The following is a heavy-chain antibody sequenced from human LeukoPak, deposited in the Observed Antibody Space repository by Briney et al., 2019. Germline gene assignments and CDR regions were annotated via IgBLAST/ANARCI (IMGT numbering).Heavy chain of an antibody. Sequence: ASVKVSCKASGYTFTSYDINWVRQATGQGLEWMGWMNPNSGNTGYAQKFQGRVTMTRNTSISTAYMELSSLRSEDTAVYYCARDMVTMVRGVNQLDYWGQGTLVTVSS. CDR2: MNPNSGNT. D-gene: IGHD3-10*01. V-gene: IGHV1-8*01. CDR1: GYTFTSYD. J-gene: IGHJ4*02. CDR3: ARDMVTMVRGVNQLDY.